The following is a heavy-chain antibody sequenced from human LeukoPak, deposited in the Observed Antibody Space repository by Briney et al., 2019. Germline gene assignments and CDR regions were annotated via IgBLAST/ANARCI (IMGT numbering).Heavy chain of an antibody. D-gene: IGHD3-16*01. Sequence: GGSLRLSCIASGFTFSTYSMNWVRQAPGKGLEWVSYITSSGSPIYYADSVKGRFTISRDNTKNSLFLQMNSLREEDTAVYYCATFYGHWGQGTLVTVSS. CDR2: ITSSGSPI. CDR1: GFTFSTYS. J-gene: IGHJ4*02. V-gene: IGHV3-48*02. CDR3: ATFYGH.